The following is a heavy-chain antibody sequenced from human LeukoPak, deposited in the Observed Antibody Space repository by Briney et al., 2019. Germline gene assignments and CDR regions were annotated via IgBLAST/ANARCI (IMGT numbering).Heavy chain of an antibody. J-gene: IGHJ6*04. V-gene: IGHV3-48*03. CDR3: AELGITMIGGV. CDR1: GFPFSSYE. Sequence: GGSLRLSCAASGFPFSSYEMNWVRQAPGKGLEWVSYISSSGSTIYYADSVKGRFTISRDNAKNSLYLQMNSLRAEDTAVYYCAELGITMIGGVWGKGTTVTTSS. D-gene: IGHD3-10*02. CDR2: ISSSGSTI.